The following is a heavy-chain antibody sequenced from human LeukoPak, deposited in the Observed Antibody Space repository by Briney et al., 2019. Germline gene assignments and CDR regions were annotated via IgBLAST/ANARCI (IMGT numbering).Heavy chain of an antibody. CDR2: IYYSGST. J-gene: IGHJ4*02. CDR1: GGSISSSSYY. CDR3: ARGDGYSSGWSDRIFDY. Sequence: SETLSLTCTVSGGSISSSSYYWGWIRQPPGKGLEWIGSIYYSGSTYYNPSLKSRVTISVDTSKNQFSLKLSSVTAADTAVYYCARGDGYSSGWSDRIFDYWGQGTLVTVSS. V-gene: IGHV4-39*07. D-gene: IGHD6-19*01.